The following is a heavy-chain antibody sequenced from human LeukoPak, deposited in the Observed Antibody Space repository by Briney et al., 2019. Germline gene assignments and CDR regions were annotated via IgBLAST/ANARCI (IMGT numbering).Heavy chain of an antibody. CDR1: GFTFSSYA. CDR2: ISGSGGST. D-gene: IGHD3-9*01. V-gene: IGHV3-23*01. CDR3: AKDPATLSVLRYFDWLAYYFDY. Sequence: GGSLRLSCAASGFTFSSYAMIWVRQAPGKGLEWVSAISGSGGSTYYADSVKGRFTISRDNSKNTLYLQMNSLRAEDTAVYYCAKDPATLSVLRYFDWLAYYFDYWGQGTLVTVSS. J-gene: IGHJ4*02.